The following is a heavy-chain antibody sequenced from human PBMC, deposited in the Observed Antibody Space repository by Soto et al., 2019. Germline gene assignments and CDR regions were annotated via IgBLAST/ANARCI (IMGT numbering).Heavy chain of an antibody. Sequence: EVQLVESGGGLVQPGGSLRLSCVASGFTFSSYWMHWVRQAPGKGLVWVSSISNDGSSIYADPVKGRFTXSXXXXXNTLYLQMNSLRAEDTAVYYCARLPNKSPQNWGQGTLVIVSP. CDR1: GFTFSSYW. J-gene: IGHJ1*01. V-gene: IGHV3-74*01. CDR2: ISNDGSS. CDR3: ARLPNKSPQN.